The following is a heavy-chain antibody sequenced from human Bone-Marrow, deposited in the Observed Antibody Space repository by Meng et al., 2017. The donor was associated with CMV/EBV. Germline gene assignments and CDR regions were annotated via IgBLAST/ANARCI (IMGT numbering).Heavy chain of an antibody. CDR1: GYTFTSYG. CDR3: ARAPSTFGGVIVHPPDY. D-gene: IGHD3-16*02. J-gene: IGHJ4*02. CDR2: INPNSGGT. V-gene: IGHV1-2*02. Sequence: ASVKVSCKASGYTFTSYGISWVRQAPGQGLEWMGWINPNSGGTNYAQKFQGRVTMTRDTSISTAYMELSRLRSDDTAVYYCARAPSTFGGVIVHPPDYWGQGTLVTVSS.